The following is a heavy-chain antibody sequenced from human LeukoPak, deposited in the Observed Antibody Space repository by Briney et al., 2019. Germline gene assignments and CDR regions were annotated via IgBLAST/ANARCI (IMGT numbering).Heavy chain of an antibody. CDR2: ISSSSSYI. J-gene: IGHJ4*02. Sequence: GGSLRLSCAASGFTFSSYSMNWVRQAPGKGLEGVSSISSSSSYIYYADSVKGRFTISRDNAKNSLYLQMNSLRAEDTAVYYCARDSGGSWSLDYWGQGTLVTVSS. CDR1: GFTFSSYS. D-gene: IGHD6-13*01. V-gene: IGHV3-21*01. CDR3: ARDSGGSWSLDY.